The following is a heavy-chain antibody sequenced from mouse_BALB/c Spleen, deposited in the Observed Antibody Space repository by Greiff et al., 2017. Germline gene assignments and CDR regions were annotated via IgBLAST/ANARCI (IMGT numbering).Heavy chain of an antibody. V-gene: IGHV1-9*01. CDR1: GYTFSSYW. CDR2: ILPGSGST. J-gene: IGHJ3*01. Sequence: QVQLQQSGAELMKPGASVKISCKATGYTFSSYWIEWVKQRPGHGLEWIGEILPGSGSTNYNEKFKGKATFTADTSSNTAYMQLSSLTSEDSAVYYCARAFYDGYYVFAYWGQGTLVTVSA. CDR3: ARAFYDGYYVFAY. D-gene: IGHD2-3*01.